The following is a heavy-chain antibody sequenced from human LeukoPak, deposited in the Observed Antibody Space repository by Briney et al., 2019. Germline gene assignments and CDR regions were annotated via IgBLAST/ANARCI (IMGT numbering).Heavy chain of an antibody. V-gene: IGHV3-21*01. D-gene: IGHD3-22*01. CDR2: ITSTSDSI. CDR1: GFTFSSYS. CDR3: ARDPFRHSSGYDY. J-gene: IGHJ4*02. Sequence: GGSLRLSCVASGFTFSSYSMNWIRQAPVKGLEWVSAITSTSDSIYYADSVKGRFTSSRDNAKNSVYLQMNGLTVEDTAVYYCARDPFRHSSGYDYWGQGTLVTVSS.